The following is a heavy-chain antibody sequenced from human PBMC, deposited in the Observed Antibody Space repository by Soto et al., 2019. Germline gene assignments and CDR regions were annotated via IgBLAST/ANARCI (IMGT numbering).Heavy chain of an antibody. CDR2: ISSSGDGT. Sequence: PGGSLRLSCAASGFIFENFGMSWVRQAPGKGLEWVSIISSSGDGTYYVDSVKGRFTISRDNSRNTLNLQMNSLKTEDTAVYYCTTDLPYYDFWSGYYGAPNYYGMDVWGQGTTVTVSS. J-gene: IGHJ6*02. CDR3: TTDLPYYDFWSGYYGAPNYYGMDV. V-gene: IGHV3-23*01. CDR1: GFIFENFG. D-gene: IGHD3-3*01.